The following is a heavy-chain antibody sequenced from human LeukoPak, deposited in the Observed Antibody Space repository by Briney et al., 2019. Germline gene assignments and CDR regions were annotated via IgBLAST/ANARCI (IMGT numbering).Heavy chain of an antibody. CDR2: IYTSGST. J-gene: IGHJ4*02. D-gene: IGHD3-10*01. CDR1: GGSISSYY. Sequence: SETLSLTCTVSGGSISSYYWSWIRQPAGKGLEWIGRIYTSGSTNYNPSLKSRVTMSVDTSKNQFSLKLSSVTAADTAVHYCARVLTYGSRTYYFDYWGQGTLVTVSS. V-gene: IGHV4-4*07. CDR3: ARVLTYGSRTYYFDY.